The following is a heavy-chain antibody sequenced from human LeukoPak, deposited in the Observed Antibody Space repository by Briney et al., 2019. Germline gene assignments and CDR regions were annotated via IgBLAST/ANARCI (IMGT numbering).Heavy chain of an antibody. CDR2: VIPVFDTV. CDR1: GGSFNNFA. Sequence: SVKVSCKSSGGSFNNFAVTWVRQAPGQGLEWVGGVIPVFDTVDYAQKFQGRVTITADKSTSTVYMEMSSLRSEDTAMYYCARIPFSGYEYRGFAYWGQGTLVTVSS. V-gene: IGHV1-69*06. D-gene: IGHD5-12*01. CDR3: ARIPFSGYEYRGFAY. J-gene: IGHJ4*02.